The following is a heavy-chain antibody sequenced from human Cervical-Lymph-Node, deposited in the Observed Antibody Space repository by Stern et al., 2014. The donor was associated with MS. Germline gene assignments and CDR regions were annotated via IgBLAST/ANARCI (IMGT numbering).Heavy chain of an antibody. CDR1: GFTFSTYA. V-gene: IGHV3-30-3*01. J-gene: IGHJ4*02. CDR3: ARGGRGVGLEY. Sequence: VQLEDSGGGVVQPGRSLSLSCVASGFTFSTYAMHWCRPAPGKGLEWVAFVSYDGTQSNSTDSVKARFTISRDNSKNTLYLHMNSLRDEDTAVYFCARGGRGVGLEYWGQGALVTVSS. D-gene: IGHD3-10*01. CDR2: VSYDGTQS.